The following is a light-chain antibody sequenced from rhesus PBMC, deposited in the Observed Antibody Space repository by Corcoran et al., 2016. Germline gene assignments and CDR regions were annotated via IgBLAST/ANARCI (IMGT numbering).Light chain of an antibody. V-gene: IGKV1-74*01. CDR2: KAS. CDR1: ENVNNY. CDR3: QHNYGTPLA. J-gene: IGKJ4*01. Sequence: DIQMTQSPSSLSASVGDRVTITCRASENVNNYSKWYQQKPGKAPKLLIYKASTLQSGVPSRFSGSGSGTDYTFPISSLQSENVATYYCQHNYGTPLAFGGGTKVEIK.